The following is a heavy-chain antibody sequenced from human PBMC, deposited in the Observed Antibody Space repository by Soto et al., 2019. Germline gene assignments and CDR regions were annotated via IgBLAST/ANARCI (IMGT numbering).Heavy chain of an antibody. CDR3: ARLAGRPYYYYYYGMDV. J-gene: IGHJ6*02. Sequence: SETLSLTCAVYGGSFSGYYWSWIRQPPGKGLEWIGEINHSGSTNYNPSLKSRVTTSVDTSKNQFSLKLSSVTAADTAVYYCARLAGRPYYYYYYGMDVWGQGTTVTVSS. V-gene: IGHV4-34*01. CDR1: GGSFSGYY. CDR2: INHSGST. D-gene: IGHD6-19*01.